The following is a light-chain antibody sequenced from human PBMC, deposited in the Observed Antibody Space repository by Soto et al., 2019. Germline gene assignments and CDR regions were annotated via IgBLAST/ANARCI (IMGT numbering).Light chain of an antibody. CDR3: SSYRTSSTYV. Sequence: QSALTQPASVSGSPGQSITISCTGTASDVGSYNYVSWHQQHPCQAPRLMFYEVTYRASGVPDRFSASKSGNTASLTISGLQAGDEADYYCSSYRTSSTYVFGTGTKVTVL. J-gene: IGLJ1*01. V-gene: IGLV2-14*01. CDR1: ASDVGSYNY. CDR2: EVT.